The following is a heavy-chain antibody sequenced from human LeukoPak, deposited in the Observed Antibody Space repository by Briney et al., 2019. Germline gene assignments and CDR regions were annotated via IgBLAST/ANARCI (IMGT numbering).Heavy chain of an antibody. D-gene: IGHD5-18*01. CDR1: GFTFSDYY. J-gene: IGHJ4*02. CDR3: ARTAIFDY. CDR2: ISSSVSTI. Sequence: GGSLTLSCAAWGFTFSDYYMSWLRQAPGKGLEWVSYISSSVSTIYYADSGKGRFTISRDNAKNSLHLQMNSLRAEDTAVYYCARTAIFDYWGQGTLVTVSS. V-gene: IGHV3-11*01.